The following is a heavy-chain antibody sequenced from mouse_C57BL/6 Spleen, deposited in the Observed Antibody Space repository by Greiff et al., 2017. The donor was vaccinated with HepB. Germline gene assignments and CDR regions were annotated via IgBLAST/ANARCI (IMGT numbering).Heavy chain of an antibody. CDR2: IHPNSGST. Sequence: QVQLQQPGAELVKPGASVKSSCKASGYTFTSYWMHWVKQRPGQGLEWIGMIHPNSGSTNYNEKFKSKATLTVDKSSSTAYMQLSSLTSEDSAVYYCARSRSYYDYDVDYWGQGTTLTVSS. CDR1: GYTFTSYW. CDR3: ARSRSYYDYDVDY. J-gene: IGHJ2*01. V-gene: IGHV1-64*01. D-gene: IGHD2-4*01.